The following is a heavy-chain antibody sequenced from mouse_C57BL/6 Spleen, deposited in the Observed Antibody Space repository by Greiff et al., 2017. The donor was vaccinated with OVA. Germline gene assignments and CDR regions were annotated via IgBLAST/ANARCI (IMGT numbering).Heavy chain of an antibody. CDR1: GFTFTDYY. D-gene: IGHD1-1*01. J-gene: IGHJ1*03. V-gene: IGHV7-3*01. Sequence: EVMLVESGGGLVQPGGSLSLSCAASGFTFTDYYMSWVRQPPGKALEWLGFIRNKANGYTTEYSASVKGRFTISRDNSQSILYLQMNALRAEDSATYYCASGILRYFDVWGTGTTVTVSS. CDR3: ASGILRYFDV. CDR2: IRNKANGYTT.